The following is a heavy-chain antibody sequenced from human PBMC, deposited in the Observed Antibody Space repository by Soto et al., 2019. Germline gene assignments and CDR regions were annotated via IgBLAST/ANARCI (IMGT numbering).Heavy chain of an antibody. CDR1: GYSFTSYW. CDR3: AGIDVTAAWTYYGMGDAFDI. D-gene: IGHD3-10*01. V-gene: IGHV5-51*01. Sequence: GESLKISCKGSGYSFTSYWIGWVRQMPGKGLEWMGIIYPGDSDTRYSPSFQGQVTISADKSISTAYLQWSSLKASDTAMYYCAGIDVTAAWTYYGMGDAFDIWGQGTMVTVSS. J-gene: IGHJ3*02. CDR2: IYPGDSDT.